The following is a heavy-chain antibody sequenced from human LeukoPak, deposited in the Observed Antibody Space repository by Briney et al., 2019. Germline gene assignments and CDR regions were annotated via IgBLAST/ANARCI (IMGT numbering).Heavy chain of an antibody. V-gene: IGHV1-2*04. CDR2: INPNSGGT. D-gene: IGHD3-10*01. Sequence: ASVKFSCKASGYTFTGYYMHWVRQAPGQGLEWMGWINPNSGGTNYAQKFQGWVTMTRDTSISTAYMELSRLRSDDTAVYYCARDPGDYYGSGSPYYFDYWGQGTLVTVSS. CDR1: GYTFTGYY. J-gene: IGHJ4*02. CDR3: ARDPGDYYGSGSPYYFDY.